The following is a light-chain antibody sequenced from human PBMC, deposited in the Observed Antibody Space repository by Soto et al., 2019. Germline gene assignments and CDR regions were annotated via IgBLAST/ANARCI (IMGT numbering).Light chain of an antibody. CDR3: AAWDDSLNGWV. CDR1: SSNIGSNT. CDR2: SNN. Sequence: QSALTQPPSASGTPGQRVTISCSGSSSNIGSNTVNWYQQLPGTAPKLLIYSNNQRPSGVPDRLSGSKSGTSASLAISGLQSEDEADYYCAAWDDSLNGWVFGGGTQLTVL. J-gene: IGLJ3*02. V-gene: IGLV1-44*01.